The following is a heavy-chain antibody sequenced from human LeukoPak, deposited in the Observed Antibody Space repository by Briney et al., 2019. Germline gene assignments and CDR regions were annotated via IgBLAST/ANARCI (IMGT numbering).Heavy chain of an antibody. D-gene: IGHD6-19*01. CDR2: IYTYNGNA. V-gene: IGHV1-18*01. J-gene: IGHJ4*02. Sequence: ASVKVSCKASGYTFTTYGISWVRQAPGQGLEWMGWIYTYNGNANYAQKFQGRVTLTSDTSTTTAYMELRSLTSDDTAVYYCARDSSPVAGMGRFWGQGTLGTVSS. CDR3: ARDSSPVAGMGRF. CDR1: GYTFTTYG.